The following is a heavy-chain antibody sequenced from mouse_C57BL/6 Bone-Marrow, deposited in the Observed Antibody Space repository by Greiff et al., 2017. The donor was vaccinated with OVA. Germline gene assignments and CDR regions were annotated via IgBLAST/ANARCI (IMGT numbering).Heavy chain of an antibody. J-gene: IGHJ3*01. D-gene: IGHD1-1*01. CDR3: AQRGSYYGSSYAY. Sequence: EVQLQQSGPELVKPGASVKISCKASGYTFTDYYMNWVKQSHGKSLEWIGDINPNNGGTSYNQKFKGKATLTVDKSSSTAYMELRSLTSEDSAVYYCAQRGSYYGSSYAYWGQGTLVTVSA. V-gene: IGHV1-26*01. CDR2: INPNNGGT. CDR1: GYTFTDYY.